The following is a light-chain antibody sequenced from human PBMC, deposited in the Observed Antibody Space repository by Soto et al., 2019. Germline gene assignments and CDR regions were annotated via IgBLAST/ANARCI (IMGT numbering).Light chain of an antibody. J-gene: IGKJ1*01. V-gene: IGKV1-39*01. Sequence: DIQMTQSPSSLSASVGDSVTITCRASQNIKTYLNWYQQKPGKAPNLLIYAASSLHSGGPSRFSGSGSGTAFTLLISSRRPEDFATYYCQQSFSSTPWTFGQGTKVEIK. CDR1: QNIKTY. CDR2: AAS. CDR3: QQSFSSTPWT.